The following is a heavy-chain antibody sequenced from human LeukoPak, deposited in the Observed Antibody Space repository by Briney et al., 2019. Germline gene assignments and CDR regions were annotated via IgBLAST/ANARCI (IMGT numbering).Heavy chain of an antibody. CDR2: IKQDGSEK. CDR1: GFTFSSYW. V-gene: IGHV3-7*01. Sequence: GGSLRLSCAASGFTFSSYWMSWVRQAPGKGLEWVANIKQDGSEKYYVDSVKGRFTISRDNAKNSLYLQMNSLRAEDTAVYYCARDLFTTMVRGVIRVYWYFDLWGRGTLVTVSS. J-gene: IGHJ2*01. CDR3: ARDLFTTMVRGVIRVYWYFDL. D-gene: IGHD3-10*01.